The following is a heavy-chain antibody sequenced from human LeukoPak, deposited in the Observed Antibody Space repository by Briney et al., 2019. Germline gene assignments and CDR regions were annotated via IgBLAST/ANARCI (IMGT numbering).Heavy chain of an antibody. Sequence: ASVKVSCKASGYTFIRYGISWVRQAPGQGLEWMGWINPSNGNTNYVQKLQGRVTMTTDISTSTAYMELRSLRSDDTAVYYCARVGYDSSGRHRYAFDIWGQGTMVTVSS. CDR1: GYTFIRYG. J-gene: IGHJ3*02. V-gene: IGHV1-18*01. CDR3: ARVGYDSSGRHRYAFDI. D-gene: IGHD3-22*01. CDR2: INPSNGNT.